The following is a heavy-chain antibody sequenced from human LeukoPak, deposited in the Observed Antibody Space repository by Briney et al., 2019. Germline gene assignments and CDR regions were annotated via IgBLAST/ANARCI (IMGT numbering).Heavy chain of an antibody. D-gene: IGHD6-19*01. CDR1: GGSISSYY. CDR2: IYSSGST. J-gene: IGHJ3*02. Sequence: SETLSLTCTVSGGSISSYYWSWIRQPAGKGLEWIGRIYSSGSTNYSPSLKSRVTMSVDTSKNQFSLKLSSVTAADTAVYYCARQWRRYSAFDIWGQGTMVTVSS. V-gene: IGHV4-4*07. CDR3: ARQWRRYSAFDI.